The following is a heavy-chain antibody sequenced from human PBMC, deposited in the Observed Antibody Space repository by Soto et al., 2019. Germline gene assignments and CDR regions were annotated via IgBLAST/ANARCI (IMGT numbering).Heavy chain of an antibody. CDR3: ARAGAAAGTRFSFDP. CDR1: GYTFTSYD. V-gene: IGHV1-2*02. CDR2: INPNSGGT. J-gene: IGHJ5*02. Sequence: QVQLVQSGAEVKKPGASVKVSCKASGYTFTSYDINWVRQAPGQGLEWMGWINPNSGGTNYAQKFQGRVTMTRDTPTSTAHMELSKLRSDDTAVYYGARAGAAAGTRFSFDPWGQGTLVTVSS. D-gene: IGHD6-13*01.